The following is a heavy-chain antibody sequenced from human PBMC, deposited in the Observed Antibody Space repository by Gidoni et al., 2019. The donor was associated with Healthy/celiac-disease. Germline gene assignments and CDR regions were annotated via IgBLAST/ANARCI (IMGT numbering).Heavy chain of an antibody. CDR1: GYTFTSYA. CDR2: INAGNGNT. D-gene: IGHD2-8*01. Sequence: QVQLVQSGAEVKKPGASVKVSCKTSGYTFTSYAMHGVRQAPGQRLEWMGWINAGNGNTKYSKKFQGRVTITRDTSASTAYMELSSLRSEDTAVYYCARVYCTNGVCYPNDAFDIWGQGTMVTVSS. V-gene: IGHV1-3*01. J-gene: IGHJ3*02. CDR3: ARVYCTNGVCYPNDAFDI.